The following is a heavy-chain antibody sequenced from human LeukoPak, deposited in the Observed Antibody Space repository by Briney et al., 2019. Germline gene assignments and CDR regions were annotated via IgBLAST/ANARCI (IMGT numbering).Heavy chain of an antibody. J-gene: IGHJ4*02. D-gene: IGHD2-21*02. V-gene: IGHV5-51*01. CDR3: ATQKYGDYYFDY. Sequence: HGESLKISCQVSGPTVTNFWITWVRQMPGKGLEWMGIIFPGDSETRYSPSLQGQVTISVDKDSRTAFLQWTSLRASDTAMHYCATQKYGDYYFDYWGQGTLVTVSS. CDR2: IFPGDSET. CDR1: GPTVTNFW.